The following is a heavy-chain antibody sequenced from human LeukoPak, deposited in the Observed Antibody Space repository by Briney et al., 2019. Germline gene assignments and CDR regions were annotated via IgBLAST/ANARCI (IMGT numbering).Heavy chain of an antibody. V-gene: IGHV1-69*13. CDR1: GGTFSSYA. CDR2: IIPIFGTA. D-gene: IGHD4-11*01. CDR3: ARAPFQAYSNPYYYYMDV. J-gene: IGHJ6*03. Sequence: GASVKVSCKASGGTFSSYAISWVRQAPGQGLEWMGGIIPIFGTANYAQRFQGRVTITADESTSTAYMELSSLRSEDTAVYYCARAPFQAYSNPYYYYMDVWGKGTTVTVSS.